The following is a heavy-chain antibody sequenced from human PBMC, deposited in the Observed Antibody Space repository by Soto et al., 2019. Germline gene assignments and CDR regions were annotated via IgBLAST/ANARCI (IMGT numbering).Heavy chain of an antibody. Sequence: GASVKVSCKASGYTFTSYAMHWVRQAPGQRLEWMGWINAGNGNTKYSQKFQGRVTITRDTSASTAYMELSSLRSEDTAVYYCARDKGLRWLNEYYFDYWGQGTLVTVSS. CDR3: ARDKGLRWLNEYYFDY. CDR1: GYTFTSYA. V-gene: IGHV1-3*01. J-gene: IGHJ4*02. CDR2: INAGNGNT. D-gene: IGHD1-1*01.